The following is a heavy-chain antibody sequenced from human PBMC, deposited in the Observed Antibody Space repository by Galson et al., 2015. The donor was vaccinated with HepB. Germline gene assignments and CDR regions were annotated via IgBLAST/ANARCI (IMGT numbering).Heavy chain of an antibody. V-gene: IGHV4-39*01. CDR2: IYYSGST. D-gene: IGHD6-19*01. CDR3: ASLDSSGWSYYFDY. J-gene: IGHJ4*02. Sequence: ETLSLTCTVSGGSISSSSYYWGWIRQPPGKGLEWIGSIYYSGSTYYNPSLKSRVTISVDTSKNQFSLKLSSVTAADTAVYYCASLDSSGWSYYFDYWGQGTLVTVSS. CDR1: GGSISSSSYY.